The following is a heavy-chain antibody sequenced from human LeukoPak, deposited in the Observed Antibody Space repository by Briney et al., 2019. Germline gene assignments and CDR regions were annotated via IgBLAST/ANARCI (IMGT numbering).Heavy chain of an antibody. J-gene: IGHJ5*02. Sequence: GGSLRLSCAASGFTFSSHDMQWVRQATGKGLEWVSAISTAGDTYYPGSVKGRFTISRENAKNSLYLQMNSLRAGDTAVYYCVRVSGFCTNGVCPSFDPWGQGTLVTVSS. CDR2: ISTAGDT. D-gene: IGHD2-8*01. CDR3: VRVSGFCTNGVCPSFDP. CDR1: GFTFSSHD. V-gene: IGHV3-13*01.